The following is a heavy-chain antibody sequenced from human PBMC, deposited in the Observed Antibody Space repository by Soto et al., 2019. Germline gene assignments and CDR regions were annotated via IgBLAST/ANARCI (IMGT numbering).Heavy chain of an antibody. CDR3: ARGTPAGTSAFDI. V-gene: IGHV5-51*01. Sequence: GESLKISCKASGYSFTNYWIGWVRQMPGKGLEWMGTIYPGDSDTRYSPSFQGQVTISADKSITTADLQWGSLKASDTAMYYCARGTPAGTSAFDIRGQGTMVTVSS. D-gene: IGHD6-13*01. J-gene: IGHJ3*02. CDR2: IYPGDSDT. CDR1: GYSFTNYW.